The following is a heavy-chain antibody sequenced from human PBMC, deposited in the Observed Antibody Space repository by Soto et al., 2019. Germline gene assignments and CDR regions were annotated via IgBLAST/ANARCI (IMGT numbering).Heavy chain of an antibody. CDR1: GFTFTSSA. V-gene: IGHV1-58*01. J-gene: IGHJ3*02. CDR2: IVVGSGNT. CDR3: AAAKYSSGWYDAFDI. D-gene: IGHD6-19*01. Sequence: SVKVSCKASGFTFTSSAVQWVRQARGQRLEWIGWIVVGSGNTNYAQKFQERVTITRDMSTSTAYMELSSLRSEDTAVYYCAAAKYSSGWYDAFDIWGQGTMVTVSS.